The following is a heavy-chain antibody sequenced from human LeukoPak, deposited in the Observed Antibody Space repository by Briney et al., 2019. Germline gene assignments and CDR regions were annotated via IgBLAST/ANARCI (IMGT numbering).Heavy chain of an antibody. V-gene: IGHV3-48*03. D-gene: IGHD1-14*01. Sequence: GGSLRLSCTTSGFTFSDYEMNWVRQAPGKGLEWISFISYSGNSIYYADSLKVRFTISRDNAKHSLYLQMNSLRAEDTAVYYCARAPEDHPEFDYWGQGTLVTVSS. CDR2: ISYSGNSI. J-gene: IGHJ4*02. CDR3: ARAPEDHPEFDY. CDR1: GFTFSDYE.